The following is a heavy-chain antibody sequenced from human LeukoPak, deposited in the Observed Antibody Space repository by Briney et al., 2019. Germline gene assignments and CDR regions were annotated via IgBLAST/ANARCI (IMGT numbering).Heavy chain of an antibody. Sequence: GESLKISCKGSGYIFNNYWIGWVRQMPGKGLDWMGIIYPGDSYTRYSPSFQGQVTISADKSISTAYLQWSSLKASDTAMYYCARPPYGGNSPEYFQHWGQGTLVTVSS. D-gene: IGHD4-23*01. CDR2: IYPGDSYT. CDR1: GYIFNNYW. J-gene: IGHJ1*01. V-gene: IGHV5-51*01. CDR3: ARPPYGGNSPEYFQH.